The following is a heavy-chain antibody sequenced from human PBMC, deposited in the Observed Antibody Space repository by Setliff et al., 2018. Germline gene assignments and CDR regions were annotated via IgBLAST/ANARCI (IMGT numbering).Heavy chain of an antibody. V-gene: IGHV3-7*03. Sequence: GGSLRLSCAASGFTFGSYWMSWVRQAPGKGLEWVANIKQDGSQKYYVDSVKGRFTISRVSARNSLYLHMNSLRDEDTAVYFCARDKDHIRGFDYWGRGALVTVSS. CDR1: GFTFGSYW. CDR2: IKQDGSQK. D-gene: IGHD3-10*01. CDR3: ARDKDHIRGFDY. J-gene: IGHJ4*02.